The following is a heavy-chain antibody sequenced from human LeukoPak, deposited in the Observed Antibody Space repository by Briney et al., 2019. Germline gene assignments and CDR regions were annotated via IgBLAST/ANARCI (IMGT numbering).Heavy chain of an antibody. CDR2: ISSSSSYI. CDR3: ARDLRIAAAGPNWFDP. Sequence: GGSLRLSCAASGFTFSSYSMNWVRQAPGKGLEWVSSISSSSSYIYYADSVKGRFTISRDNAKNSLYLQMNSLGAEDTAVYYCARDLRIAAAGPNWFDPWGPGTLVTVSS. CDR1: GFTFSSYS. D-gene: IGHD6-13*01. J-gene: IGHJ5*02. V-gene: IGHV3-21*01.